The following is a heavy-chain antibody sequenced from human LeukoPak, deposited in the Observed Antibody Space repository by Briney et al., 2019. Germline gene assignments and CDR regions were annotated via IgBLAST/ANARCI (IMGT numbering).Heavy chain of an antibody. CDR2: MNPNSGNT. J-gene: IGHJ5*02. CDR3: ARAGYYYDSSGYENWFDP. CDR1: GYTFTSYD. D-gene: IGHD3-22*01. Sequence: ASVKVSCKASGYTFTSYDINWVRQATGQGLEWMGWMNPNSGNTGYAQKFQGRVTMTRNTSISTAYMELSSLRSEDTAVYYCARAGYYYDSSGYENWFDPWGQGTLVTVSS. V-gene: IGHV1-8*01.